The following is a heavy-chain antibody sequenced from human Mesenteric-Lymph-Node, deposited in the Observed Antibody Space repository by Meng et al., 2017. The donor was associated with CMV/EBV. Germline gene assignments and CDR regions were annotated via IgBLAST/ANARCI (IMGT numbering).Heavy chain of an antibody. CDR1: GITFSNDA. CDR3: ARDPYDIVVEPAALGFDY. J-gene: IGHJ4*02. D-gene: IGHD2-2*01. V-gene: IGHV3-23*01. Sequence: GGSLRLSCAASGITFSNDAMTWVRQAPGKGLERVSGISASGESTYYADSVKGRFTISRDNSKNTLYLQMNSLRVEDTAVYYCARDPYDIVVEPAALGFDYWGQGTLVTVSS. CDR2: ISASGEST.